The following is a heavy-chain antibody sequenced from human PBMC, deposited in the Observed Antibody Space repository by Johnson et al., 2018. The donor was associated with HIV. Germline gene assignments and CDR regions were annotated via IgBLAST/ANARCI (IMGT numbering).Heavy chain of an antibody. D-gene: IGHD2-2*01. CDR2: IRYDGSNK. CDR1: GFTFSGYG. Sequence: QVQLVESGGGVVQPGKSLRLSCAASGFTFSGYGMHWVRQAPGKGLEWVAFIRYDGSNKYYADSVKGRFTISRDNSKNTLYLQMNSLRAEDTAVYYCAKDGDDGDEADGTKGAFDIWGQGTMVTVSS. J-gene: IGHJ3*02. CDR3: AKDGDDGDEADGTKGAFDI. V-gene: IGHV3-30*02.